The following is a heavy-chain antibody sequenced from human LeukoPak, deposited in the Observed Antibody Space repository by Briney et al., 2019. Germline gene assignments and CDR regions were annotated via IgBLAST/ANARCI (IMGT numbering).Heavy chain of an antibody. J-gene: IGHJ3*02. V-gene: IGHV4-34*01. Sequence: KPSETLSLTCAVYGGSFSGYYWSWIRQPPGKGLEWIGEINHSGSTNYNPSLKSRVTISVDTSKNQFSLKLSSVTAADTAVYYCARLRRSITIFGDAFDIWGQGTMVTVSS. CDR1: GGSFSGYY. D-gene: IGHD3-3*01. CDR3: ARLRRSITIFGDAFDI. CDR2: INHSGST.